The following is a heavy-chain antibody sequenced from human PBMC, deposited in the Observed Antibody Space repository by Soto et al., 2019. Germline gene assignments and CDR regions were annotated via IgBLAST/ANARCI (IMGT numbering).Heavy chain of an antibody. J-gene: IGHJ4*02. CDR3: ARLSGFGFWSGYYTPYFDY. D-gene: IGHD3-3*01. CDR2: IYHSGST. Sequence: SETLSLTCAVSGGSISSSNWWSWVRQPPGKGLEWIGEIYHSGSTNYNPSLKSRVTISVDKSKNQFSLKLSSVTAADTAVYYCARLSGFGFWSGYYTPYFDYWGQGTLVT. V-gene: IGHV4-4*02. CDR1: GGSISSSNW.